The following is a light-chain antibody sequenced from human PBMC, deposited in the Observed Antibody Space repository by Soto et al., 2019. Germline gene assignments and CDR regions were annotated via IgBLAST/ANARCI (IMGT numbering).Light chain of an antibody. CDR3: QSYVRSLSSYV. V-gene: IGLV1-40*01. J-gene: IGLJ1*01. CDR1: TSNIGAGYD. CDR2: ANN. Sequence: QSVLTQPPSVSGAPGQTVTISCTGSTSNIGAGYDVHWYQQLPGAAPKLLIFANNNRPSGIPDRFSGSKSGTSASLAITGLQAEDDADYYCQSYVRSLSSYVFGTGTKVTVL.